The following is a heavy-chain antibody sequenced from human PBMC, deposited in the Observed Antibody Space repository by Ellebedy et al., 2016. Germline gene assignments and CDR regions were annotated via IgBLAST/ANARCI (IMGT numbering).Heavy chain of an antibody. Sequence: GESLKISCAASGFTFDDYAMHWVRQAPGKGLEWVSLISWDGGSTYYADSVKGRFTISRDNSKNSLYLQMNSLRAEDTALYYCAKAMVRGEGGIFDYWGQGTLVTVSS. V-gene: IGHV3-43D*03. CDR2: ISWDGGST. CDR3: AKAMVRGEGGIFDY. D-gene: IGHD3-10*01. J-gene: IGHJ4*02. CDR1: GFTFDDYA.